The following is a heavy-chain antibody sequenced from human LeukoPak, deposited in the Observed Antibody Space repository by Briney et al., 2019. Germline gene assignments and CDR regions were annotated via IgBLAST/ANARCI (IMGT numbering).Heavy chain of an antibody. CDR2: IYTGGGT. CDR3: AKGNNYGHDAFDI. Sequence: GSLRLSCAASGFAVSRNYLTWVRQAPGKGLEWVSVIYTGGGTYYADSVKGRFTISRDSSKNTLYLQMNSLRAEDTALYYCAKGNNYGHDAFDIWGQGTMVTVSS. CDR1: GFAVSRNY. V-gene: IGHV3-66*01. D-gene: IGHD5-24*01. J-gene: IGHJ3*02.